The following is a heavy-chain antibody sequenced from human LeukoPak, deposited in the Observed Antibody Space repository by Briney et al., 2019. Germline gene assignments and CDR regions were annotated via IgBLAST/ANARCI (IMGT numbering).Heavy chain of an antibody. CDR3: AREGIPLDGDSYYFDY. CDR1: GGSVSSGSYY. CDR2: IYYSGST. V-gene: IGHV4-61*01. J-gene: IGHJ4*02. Sequence: PSETLSLTCTVSGGSVSSGSYYWSWIRQPPGKGLEWIGYIYYSGSTNYNPSLKSRVTISVDTSKNQFSLKLSSVTAADTAVYYCAREGIPLDGDSYYFDYWGQGTLVTVPS. D-gene: IGHD4-17*01.